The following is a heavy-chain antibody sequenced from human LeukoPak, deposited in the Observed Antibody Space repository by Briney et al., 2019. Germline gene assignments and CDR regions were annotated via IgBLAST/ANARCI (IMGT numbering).Heavy chain of an antibody. J-gene: IGHJ4*02. V-gene: IGHV3-21*01. Sequence: PGGSLRLSCAASGFTFSSYSMNWVRQAPGKGLEWVSSISSSSSYIYYADSVKGRFTISRDNAKNSLYLRMNSLRAEDTAVYYCAREIDFDWLLSYYFDYWGQGTLVTVSS. CDR1: GFTFSSYS. CDR2: ISSSSSYI. CDR3: AREIDFDWLLSYYFDY. D-gene: IGHD3-9*01.